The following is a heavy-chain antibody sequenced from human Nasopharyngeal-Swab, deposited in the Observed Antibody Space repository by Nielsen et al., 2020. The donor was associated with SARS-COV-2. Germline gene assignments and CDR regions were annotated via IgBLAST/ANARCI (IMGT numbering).Heavy chain of an antibody. D-gene: IGHD5-12*01. CDR3: ARATIVATIFGYYYYYYMDV. V-gene: IGHV3-7*01. CDR2: IKQDGSEK. Sequence: GESLKISFAASGFTFSSYWMSWVRQAPGKGLEWVANIKQDGSEKYYVDSVKGRFTISRDNAKNSLYLQMNSLRAEDTAVYYCARATIVATIFGYYYYYYMDVWGKGTTVTVSS. CDR1: GFTFSSYW. J-gene: IGHJ6*03.